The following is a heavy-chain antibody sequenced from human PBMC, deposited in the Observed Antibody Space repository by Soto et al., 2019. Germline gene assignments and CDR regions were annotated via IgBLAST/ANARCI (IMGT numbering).Heavy chain of an antibody. D-gene: IGHD3-10*01. CDR1: GGSISSYY. J-gene: IGHJ4*02. Sequence: QVQLQESGPGRVKPSETLALTCTVSGGSISSYYSSWIRQPPGRGLQCIGYIYHTESTTYNYNPSLKSRVTISLDTSKNQFSLKLTSVTAADTAVYYCATGRVLYGSEYWGQGTLVTVSS. CDR3: ATGRVLYGSEY. V-gene: IGHV4-59*03. CDR2: IYHTESTTY.